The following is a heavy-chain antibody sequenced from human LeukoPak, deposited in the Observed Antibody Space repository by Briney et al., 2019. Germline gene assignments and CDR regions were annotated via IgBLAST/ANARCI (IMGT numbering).Heavy chain of an antibody. CDR3: ARDRDSSGYLNWYFDL. Sequence: SETLSLTCTVSGGSISSGSYYWSWIRQPAGKGLEWIGRIYTSGSTNYNPSLKSRVTMSVDTSKNQFSLKLSSVTAADTAVYYCARDRDSSGYLNWYFDLWGRGTLVTVSS. J-gene: IGHJ2*01. CDR2: IYTSGST. CDR1: GGSISSGSYY. V-gene: IGHV4-61*02. D-gene: IGHD6-19*01.